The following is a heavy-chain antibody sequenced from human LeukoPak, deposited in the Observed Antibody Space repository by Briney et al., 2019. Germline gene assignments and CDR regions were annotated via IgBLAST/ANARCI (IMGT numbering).Heavy chain of an antibody. D-gene: IGHD3-10*01. CDR1: GYTFTSYY. CDR2: INPSGGST. J-gene: IGHJ4*02. Sequence: ASVKVSCKASGYTFTSYYMHWVRQAPGQGLEWMGIINPSGGSTSYAQKFQGRVTMTRDTSTSTVYMELSSLRSEDTAVYYCARDSRNYYGSGSYHSTFDYWGQGTLVTVSS. V-gene: IGHV1-46*01. CDR3: ARDSRNYYGSGSYHSTFDY.